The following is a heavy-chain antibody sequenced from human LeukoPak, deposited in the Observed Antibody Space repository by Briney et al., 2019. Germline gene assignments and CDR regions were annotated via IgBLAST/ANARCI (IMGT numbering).Heavy chain of an antibody. J-gene: IGHJ4*02. CDR2: IYPGDSDT. V-gene: IGHV5-51*01. CDR1: RYSFTSYW. Sequence: GESLQISGIGTRYSFTSYWIGWVRQLPGKGLEWMGIIYPGDSDTRYSPSFQGQVTISADKYISPPSPQWISLTASDTAISSLARSPEVDYWGQGNLVSVPS. D-gene: IGHD1-14*01. CDR3: ARSPEVDY.